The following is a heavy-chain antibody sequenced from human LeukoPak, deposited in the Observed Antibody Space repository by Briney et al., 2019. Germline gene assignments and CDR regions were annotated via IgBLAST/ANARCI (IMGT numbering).Heavy chain of an antibody. CDR1: GFTFSSYA. CDR2: ISGSGGST. Sequence: GGSLRLSCAASGFTFSSYAMSWVRQAPGKGLEWVSAISGSGGSTYYADSVKGRFTISRDNSKNTLYLQMNSLRAEDTAVYYCARKKNSGYYALFDYWGQGTLVTVSS. J-gene: IGHJ4*02. V-gene: IGHV3-23*01. CDR3: ARKKNSGYYALFDY. D-gene: IGHD5-12*01.